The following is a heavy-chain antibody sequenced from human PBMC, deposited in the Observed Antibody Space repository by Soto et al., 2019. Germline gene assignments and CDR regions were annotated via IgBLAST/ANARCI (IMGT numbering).Heavy chain of an antibody. V-gene: IGHV4-31*03. CDR2: IYYSGST. J-gene: IGHJ6*02. CDR3: ARGAGGVVVPAADYYYGMDV. CDR1: GGSISSGGYY. Sequence: SETLSLTCTVSGGSISSGGYYWSWIRQHPGKGLEWIGYIYYSGSTYYNPSLKSRVTISVDTSKNQFSLKLSSVTAADTAVYYCARGAGGVVVPAADYYYGMDVWGQGTTVTVSS. D-gene: IGHD2-2*01.